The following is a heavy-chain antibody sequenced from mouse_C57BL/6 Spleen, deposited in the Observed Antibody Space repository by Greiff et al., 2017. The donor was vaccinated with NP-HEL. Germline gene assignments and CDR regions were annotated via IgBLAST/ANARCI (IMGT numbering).Heavy chain of an antibody. CDR2: ISSGSSTI. CDR1: GFTFSDYG. J-gene: IGHJ3*01. D-gene: IGHD2-3*01. V-gene: IGHV5-17*01. CDR3: ARPEGYSFAY. Sequence: EVKLMESGGGLVKPGGSLKLSCAASGFTFSDYGMHWVRQAPEKGLEWVAYISSGSSTIYYADTVKGRFTISRDNAKNTLFLQMTSLRSEDTAMYYCARPEGYSFAYWGQGTLVTVSA.